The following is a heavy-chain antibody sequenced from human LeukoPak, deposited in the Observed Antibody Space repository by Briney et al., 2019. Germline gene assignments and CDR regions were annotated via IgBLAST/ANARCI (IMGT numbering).Heavy chain of an antibody. J-gene: IGHJ4*02. D-gene: IGHD6-19*01. Sequence: GGSLRLSCAASGFTFSSYWMSWVRQAPGKGLEWVANIKQDGSEKYYVDSVKGRFTISRDNAKYSLYLQMNSLRAEDTAVYYCARDSPRSYSSGLSDYWGQGTLVTVSS. V-gene: IGHV3-7*01. CDR3: ARDSPRSYSSGLSDY. CDR1: GFTFSSYW. CDR2: IKQDGSEK.